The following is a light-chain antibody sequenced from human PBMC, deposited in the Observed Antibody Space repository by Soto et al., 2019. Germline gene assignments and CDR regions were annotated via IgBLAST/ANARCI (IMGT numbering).Light chain of an antibody. V-gene: IGKV1-5*03. Sequence: DIQMTQSPSTLSASVGDRVTITCRASQSFSHWLAWYQQKPGKPPKLLIFGSSTLETGGPSRFSGGGSGTQFTLTISSLQPDDFATYYCQQYTTSPFTFGQGTTLEIK. CDR2: GSS. CDR3: QQYTTSPFT. J-gene: IGKJ2*01. CDR1: QSFSHW.